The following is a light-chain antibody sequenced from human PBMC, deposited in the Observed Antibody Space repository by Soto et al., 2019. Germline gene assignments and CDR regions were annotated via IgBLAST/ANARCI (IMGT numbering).Light chain of an antibody. CDR1: SGSIASNY. V-gene: IGLV6-57*01. CDR3: QSYDSSKQG. CDR2: DDN. Sequence: NFMLTQPHSVSESPGKTVTISCTRSSGSIASNYVQWYQQRPVSSPTTVIYDDNQRPSGVPDRFSGSIDSSSNSASLTISGLKTEDEADYYCQSYDSSKQGFDGGTKVTVL. J-gene: IGLJ3*02.